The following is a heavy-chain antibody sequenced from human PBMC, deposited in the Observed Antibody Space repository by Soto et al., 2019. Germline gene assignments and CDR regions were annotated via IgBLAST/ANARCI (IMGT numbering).Heavy chain of an antibody. Sequence: ASVKVSCKASGYTFTSYGISWVRQAPGQGLEWMGWISAYNGNTNYAQKLQGRVTMTTDASTSTAYMELRSLRSDDTAVYYCARDPYYDFWSGSRNFDYWGQATLVTVSS. CDR3: ARDPYYDFWSGSRNFDY. V-gene: IGHV1-18*01. J-gene: IGHJ4*02. D-gene: IGHD3-3*01. CDR2: ISAYNGNT. CDR1: GYTFTSYG.